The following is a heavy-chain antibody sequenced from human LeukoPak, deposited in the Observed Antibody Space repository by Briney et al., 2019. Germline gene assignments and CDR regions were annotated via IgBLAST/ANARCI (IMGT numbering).Heavy chain of an antibody. CDR2: INAGNGNT. CDR1: GYTFTSYA. Sequence: ASVKVSCKASGYTFTSYAMHWVRQAPGQRLEWMGWINAGNGNTKYSQKFQGRVTITADKSTSTAYMELSSLRSEDTAVYYCARCSGSYYCNFWGQGTLVTVSS. V-gene: IGHV1-3*01. CDR3: ARCSGSYYCNF. D-gene: IGHD1-26*01. J-gene: IGHJ4*02.